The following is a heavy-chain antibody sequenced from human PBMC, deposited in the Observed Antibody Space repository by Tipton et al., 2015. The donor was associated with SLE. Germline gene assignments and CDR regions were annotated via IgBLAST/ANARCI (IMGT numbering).Heavy chain of an antibody. V-gene: IGHV3-74*01. CDR2: INSDGGTT. CDR1: GFTFSSHW. J-gene: IGHJ3*02. CDR3: TRVESTSWAFDI. Sequence: SLRLSCAASGFTFSSHWMHWVRQVPGKGLVWVSRINSDGGTTNYADSVKGRFTISRDNAKNTLYLQMNSLRAEDTAVYYCTRVESTSWAFDIWGQGTIVTVSS. D-gene: IGHD2/OR15-2a*01.